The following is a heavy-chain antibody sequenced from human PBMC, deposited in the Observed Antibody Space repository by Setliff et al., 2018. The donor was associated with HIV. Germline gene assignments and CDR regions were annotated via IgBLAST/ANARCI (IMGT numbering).Heavy chain of an antibody. Sequence: GGSLRLSCAASGFTFSSYAMHWVRQAPGKGLEYVSAISGSGGSTYYADSVKGRFTISRDNSKNTLYLQMNSLRAEDTAVYYCAKVDTAMVVHYYDSSGYLRPFDSWGQGTLVTVSS. CDR3: AKVDTAMVVHYYDSSGYLRPFDS. CDR1: GFTFSSYA. J-gene: IGHJ4*02. CDR2: ISGSGGST. V-gene: IGHV3-23*01. D-gene: IGHD3-22*01.